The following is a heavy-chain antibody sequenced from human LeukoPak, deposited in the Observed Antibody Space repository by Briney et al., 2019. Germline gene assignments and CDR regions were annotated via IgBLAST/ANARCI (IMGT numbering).Heavy chain of an antibody. V-gene: IGHV1-2*02. D-gene: IGHD6-13*01. J-gene: IGHJ3*02. CDR2: INPNSGGT. Sequence: ASVKVSCKASGYTFTGYYMHWVRQAPGQGLEWMGWINPNSGGTNYAQKFQGRVTMTRGTSISTAYMELSRLRSDDTAVYYCARDKQQLWGGDAFDIWGQGTMVTVSS. CDR3: ARDKQQLWGGDAFDI. CDR1: GYTFTGYY.